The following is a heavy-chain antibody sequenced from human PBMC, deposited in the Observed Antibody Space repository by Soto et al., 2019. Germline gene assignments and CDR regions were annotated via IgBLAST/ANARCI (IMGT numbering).Heavy chain of an antibody. D-gene: IGHD6-13*01. Sequence: GGTNYAQKFQGRVTMTRDTSISTAYMELSRLRSDDTAVYYCARDATYSSSWFTPEGWFDPWGQGTLVTVSS. CDR2: GGT. V-gene: IGHV1-2*02. J-gene: IGHJ5*02. CDR3: ARDATYSSSWFTPEGWFDP.